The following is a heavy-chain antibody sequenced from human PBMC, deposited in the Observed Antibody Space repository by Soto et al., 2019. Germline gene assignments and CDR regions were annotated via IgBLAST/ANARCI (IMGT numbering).Heavy chain of an antibody. V-gene: IGHV3-30*18. Sequence: PGGSLRLSCAASGFTFSSYGMHWVRQAPGKGLEWVAVISYDGSNKYYADSVKGRFTISRDNSKNTLYLQMNSLRAEDTAVYYCAKDGRAFRGSFYEVVVISYGMDVWGQGTTVTVSS. CDR3: AKDGRAFRGSFYEVVVISYGMDV. CDR1: GFTFSSYG. CDR2: ISYDGSNK. D-gene: IGHD3-22*01. J-gene: IGHJ6*02.